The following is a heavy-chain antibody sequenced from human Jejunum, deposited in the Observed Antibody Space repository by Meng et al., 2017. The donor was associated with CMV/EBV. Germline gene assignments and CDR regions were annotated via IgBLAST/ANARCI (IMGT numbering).Heavy chain of an antibody. D-gene: IGHD1-14*01. J-gene: IGHJ2*01. CDR3: AKDVNPLNWFFDV. Sequence: QLQQSGPGLVKPSEPLSPSCTVPGVSISSSYHYWAWVRQSPGKGLEWIGSISHSGATYYTPSLTSRLTMSVDTSKNQFSLKLSFVTAADTAVYYCAKDVNPLNWFFDVWGRGTLVTVSS. V-gene: IGHV4-39*07. CDR1: GVSISSSYHY. CDR2: ISHSGAT.